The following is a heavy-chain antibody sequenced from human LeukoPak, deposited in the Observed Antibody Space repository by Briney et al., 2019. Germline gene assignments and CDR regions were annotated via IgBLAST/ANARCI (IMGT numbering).Heavy chain of an antibody. CDR1: GFTFNSHG. J-gene: IGHJ4*02. CDR2: ILYEGSNI. CDR3: AKRGFCSGGSCYSFHFDY. Sequence: GGSLRLSCTASGFTFNSHGMHWVRQAPGKGLEWVALILYEGSNIKYADSVKGRFTISRDNSKNTLYLQMNSLRAEDTALYYCAKRGFCSGGSCYSFHFDYWGQGTLVTVSS. D-gene: IGHD2-15*01. V-gene: IGHV3-30*18.